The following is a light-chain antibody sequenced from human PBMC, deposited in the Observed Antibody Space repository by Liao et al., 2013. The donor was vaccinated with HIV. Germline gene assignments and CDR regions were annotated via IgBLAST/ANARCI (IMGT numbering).Light chain of an antibody. CDR3: QVWDSSTEV. V-gene: IGLV3-21*01. J-gene: IGLJ3*02. CDR2: YDS. CDR1: NIGGKS. Sequence: SYELTQPPSVSVAPGKTATITCGGDNIGGKSVHWYQQTPGQAPVLVIFYDSDRPSGIPERFSGSNSGNTATLTISRVEAGDEADYYCQVWDSSTEVFGGGTKLTVL.